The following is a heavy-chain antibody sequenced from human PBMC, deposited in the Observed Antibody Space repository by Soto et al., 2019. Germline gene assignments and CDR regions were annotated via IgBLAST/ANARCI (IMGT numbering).Heavy chain of an antibody. CDR1: GFTFSSYS. CDR2: ISSSSSYI. D-gene: IGHD3-10*01. J-gene: IGHJ4*02. Sequence: EVQLVESGGGLVKPGGSLRLSCAASGFTFSSYSMNWVRQAPGKGLEWVSSISSSSSYIYYADSVKGRFTISRDNAKNSLYLQMNSLRAEDTAVYYCARASPRAPMVRGVQGELNYWGQGTLVTVSS. V-gene: IGHV3-21*01. CDR3: ARASPRAPMVRGVQGELNY.